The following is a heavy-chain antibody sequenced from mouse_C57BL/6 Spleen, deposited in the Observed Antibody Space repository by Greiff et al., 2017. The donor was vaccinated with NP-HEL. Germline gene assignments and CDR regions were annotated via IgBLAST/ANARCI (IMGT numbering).Heavy chain of an antibody. CDR1: GYAFSSSW. J-gene: IGHJ3*01. CDR2: IYPGDGDT. Sequence: QVQLQQSGPELVKPGASVKISCKASGYAFSSSWMNWVKQRPGKGLEWIGRIYPGDGDTNYNGKFKGKATLTADKSSSTAYMQLSSLTSEDSAVYFCARGYSNQAWFAYWGQGTLVTVSA. D-gene: IGHD2-5*01. CDR3: ARGYSNQAWFAY. V-gene: IGHV1-82*01.